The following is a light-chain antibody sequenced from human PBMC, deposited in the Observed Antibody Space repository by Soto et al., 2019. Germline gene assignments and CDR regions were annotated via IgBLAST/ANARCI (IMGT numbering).Light chain of an antibody. V-gene: IGLV2-8*01. CDR3: KSYAGSNTYF. CDR2: EVV. Sequence: QSVLTQPPSASGSPGQSVTVSCTGTKNDIGVYDFVSWYQHHPGKAPRLIIYEVVQRPSGVPDRFSGSKSGNTASLTVSGLQAADEADYFCKSYAGSNTYFFGSGTKV. J-gene: IGLJ1*01. CDR1: KNDIGVYDF.